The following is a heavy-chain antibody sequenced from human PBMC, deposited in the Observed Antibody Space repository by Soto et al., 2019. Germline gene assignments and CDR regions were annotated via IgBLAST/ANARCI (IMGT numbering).Heavy chain of an antibody. CDR3: SRDVVVGAKALNY. CDR2: TKEDGSEK. Sequence: GSLRLSCAASGFTFVNYWISCVRHSPGKWLEWVANTKEDGSEKHYVDSVKGRFTISRDNAKNSLYLQMNSLRVEDTAVYFCSRDVVVGAKALNYWGQGALVTVSS. D-gene: IGHD2-15*01. CDR1: GFTFVNYW. J-gene: IGHJ4*02. V-gene: IGHV3-7*01.